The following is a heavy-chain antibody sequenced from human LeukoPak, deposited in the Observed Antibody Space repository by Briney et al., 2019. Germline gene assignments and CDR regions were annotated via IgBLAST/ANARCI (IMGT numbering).Heavy chain of an antibody. J-gene: IGHJ4*02. CDR1: GFTFSSYA. CDR2: ISGSGGST. CDR3: AKEQRFYSGSYLGY. Sequence: PGGSLRLSCAASGFTFSSYAMSWVRQAPGKGLEWVSAISGSGGSTYYADSVKGRFTMSRDNSKNTLYLQMNSLRAEDTAVYYCAKEQRFYSGSYLGYWGQGTLVTVSS. V-gene: IGHV3-23*01. D-gene: IGHD1-26*01.